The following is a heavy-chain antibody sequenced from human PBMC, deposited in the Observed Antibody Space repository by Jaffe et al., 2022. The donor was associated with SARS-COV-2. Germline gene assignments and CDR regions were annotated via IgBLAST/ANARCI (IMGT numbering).Heavy chain of an antibody. V-gene: IGHV2-5*02. Sequence: QITLKESGPSLVGPTQTLTLTCTFSGFSLSTRLVGVGWIRQPPGKALEWLALIYWDDDTRYSPSLKSRLTITKDSSKNQVVLRMTNMDPVDTATYYCARKGGHRTNWYPLHFDYWGQGTLVTVSS. CDR2: IYWDDDT. D-gene: IGHD6-13*01. CDR3: ARKGGHRTNWYPLHFDY. CDR1: GFSLSTRLVG. J-gene: IGHJ4*02.